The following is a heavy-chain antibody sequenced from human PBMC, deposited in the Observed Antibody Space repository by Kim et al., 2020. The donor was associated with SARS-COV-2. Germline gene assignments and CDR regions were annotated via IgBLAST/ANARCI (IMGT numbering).Heavy chain of an antibody. Sequence: GGSLRLSCAAYGFTFSSYGMHWVRQAPGKELEWVADIWYDGSNKYYADSVKGRFTISRDNSKNTLYLQMNSRRAEDTAVYYCARDLGYSSSWYYYYYGMDVWGQGTTVTVSS. CDR3: ARDLGYSSSWYYYYYGMDV. CDR2: IWYDGSNK. J-gene: IGHJ6*02. D-gene: IGHD6-13*01. CDR1: GFTFSSYG. V-gene: IGHV3-33*01.